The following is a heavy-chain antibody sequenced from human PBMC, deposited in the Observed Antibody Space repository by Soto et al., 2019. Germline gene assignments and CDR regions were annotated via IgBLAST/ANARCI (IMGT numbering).Heavy chain of an antibody. Sequence: LRLSCAASGFTFSSYGMHWVRQAPGKGLEWVAVISYDGSNKYYADSVKGRFTISRDNSKNTLYLQMNSLRAEDTAVYYCANNKLLDKTSWGQGTLVTVSS. CDR2: ISYDGSNK. J-gene: IGHJ5*02. CDR3: ANNKLLDKTS. CDR1: GFTFSSYG. D-gene: IGHD2-15*01. V-gene: IGHV3-30*18.